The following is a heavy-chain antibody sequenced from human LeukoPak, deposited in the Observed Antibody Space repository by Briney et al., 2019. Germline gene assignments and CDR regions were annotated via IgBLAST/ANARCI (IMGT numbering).Heavy chain of an antibody. CDR2: INHSGST. CDR3: ARSWEGGLQYYYYYMDV. D-gene: IGHD4-11*01. Sequence: PSETLSLTCAVYGGSFSGYYWSWIRQPPGKGLEWIGEINHSGSTNYNPSLTSRVTISVDTSKNQFSLKLSSVTAADTAVYYCARSWEGGLQYYYYYMDVWGKGTTVTVSS. J-gene: IGHJ6*03. CDR1: GGSFSGYY. V-gene: IGHV4-34*01.